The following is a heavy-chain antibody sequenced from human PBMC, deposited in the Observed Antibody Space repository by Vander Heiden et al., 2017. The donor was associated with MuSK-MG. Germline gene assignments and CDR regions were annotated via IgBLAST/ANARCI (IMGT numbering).Heavy chain of an antibody. Sequence: QLQLQESGHGLVKPSETLSLTCTVSGGSISNFYWGWIRQPPGKGLEWIGNIHYSGSTYYNPSLKSRLTISVDTSKNQFSLKLSSVTAADTAIYYCVTYVTSPSTHSLFDSWGQGTLVTVSS. CDR2: IHYSGST. V-gene: IGHV4-39*01. D-gene: IGHD3-10*02. CDR1: GGSISNFY. CDR3: VTYVTSPSTHSLFDS. J-gene: IGHJ4*01.